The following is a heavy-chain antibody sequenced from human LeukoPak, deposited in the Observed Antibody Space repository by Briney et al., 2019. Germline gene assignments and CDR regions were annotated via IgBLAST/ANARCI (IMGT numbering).Heavy chain of an antibody. D-gene: IGHD3-16*01. CDR3: ALIPGDSCAFTC. J-gene: IGHJ4*02. CDR1: AYTFSVCH. V-gene: IGHV1-2*02. CDR2: INPNSGDT. Sequence: GASVKVSFKGSAYTFSVCHIHWVRLAPGQGLEWMAWINPNSGDTNYAQKFQGRVTMTRDTSISTVYIEVSSLRFDDTAVYYCALIPGDSCAFTCWSQGTLVSVSS.